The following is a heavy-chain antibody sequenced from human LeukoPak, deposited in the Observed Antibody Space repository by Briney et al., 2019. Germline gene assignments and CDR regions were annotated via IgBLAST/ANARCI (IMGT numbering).Heavy chain of an antibody. V-gene: IGHV3-30*18. CDR3: AKGSGWYIDY. CDR1: GFTFSSYG. CDR2: ISYDGSNK. Sequence: GGSLRLSCAASGFTFSSYGMHWVRQAPGKGLEWVAVISYDGSNKYYADSVKGRFTISRDNSKNTLYLQMNSLRAEDTAVYYCAKGSGWYIDYWGQGTLVTVSS. J-gene: IGHJ4*02. D-gene: IGHD6-19*01.